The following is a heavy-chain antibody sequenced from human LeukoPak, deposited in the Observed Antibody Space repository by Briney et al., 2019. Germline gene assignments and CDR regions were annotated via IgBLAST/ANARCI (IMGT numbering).Heavy chain of an antibody. J-gene: IGHJ4*02. D-gene: IGHD2-15*01. CDR3: ARTLRIQGIDY. CDR2: INHSGST. Sequence: SETLSLTCAVYGGSFSGYYWSWIRQPPGKGLEWIGEINHSGSTNYNPSLKSRVTISVDTSKNQFSLKLSSVTAADTAVYYCARTLRIQGIDYWGQGTLVTVSS. CDR1: GGSFSGYY. V-gene: IGHV4-34*01.